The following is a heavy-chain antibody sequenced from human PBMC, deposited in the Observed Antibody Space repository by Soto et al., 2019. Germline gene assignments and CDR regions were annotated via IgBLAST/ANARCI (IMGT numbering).Heavy chain of an antibody. J-gene: IGHJ4*02. CDR3: ARHDYGGFGL. CDR2: MYYSGST. V-gene: IGHV4-39*01. D-gene: IGHD4-17*01. CDR1: GGSISSSNYF. Sequence: PSETLSLTCTVSGGSISSSNYFWGWIRQPPGKGLEWIGSMYYSGSTYYNPSLKSRVTISVDTSKNQFSLKLSSVTAADTAMYYCARHDYGGFGLWGQGTLVTV.